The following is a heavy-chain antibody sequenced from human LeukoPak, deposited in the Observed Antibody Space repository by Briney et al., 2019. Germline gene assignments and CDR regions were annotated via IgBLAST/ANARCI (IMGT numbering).Heavy chain of an antibody. CDR3: ARFSAGTVDY. CDR2: IHYSGST. J-gene: IGHJ4*02. Sequence: PSETLSLTCTVSGGSISRYPWGWIRQPPGKGLEWIAYIHYSGSTNYNPSLKSRVTISVDTSKNQFSLKLSSVTAADTAAYYCARFSAGTVDYWGQGTLVTVSS. CDR1: GGSISRYP. V-gene: IGHV4-59*01. D-gene: IGHD6-19*01.